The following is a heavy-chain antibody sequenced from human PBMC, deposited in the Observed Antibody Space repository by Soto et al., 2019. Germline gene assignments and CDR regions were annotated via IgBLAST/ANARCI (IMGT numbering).Heavy chain of an antibody. CDR3: VPHGMSVLGGVVSFDY. D-gene: IGHD3-10*01. V-gene: IGHV3-23*04. Sequence: EVKLVVSGGGLVQPGGSLRLSCVASGLNLSSTVMTWVRQAPGKGLEWVSSISGGSRTFYADSVKGRFTISRDNSKNTVDLKMNSLGGEDTAEYYCVPHGMSVLGGVVSFDYWGQGTLVTVSS. CDR1: GLNLSSTV. J-gene: IGHJ4*02. CDR2: ISGGSRT.